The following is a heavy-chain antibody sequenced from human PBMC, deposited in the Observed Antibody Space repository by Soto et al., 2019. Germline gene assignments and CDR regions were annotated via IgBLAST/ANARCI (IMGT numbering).Heavy chain of an antibody. D-gene: IGHD6-19*01. V-gene: IGHV3-74*01. Sequence: GGSLRLSCAASGFTFSSYWMYWVRQAPGKGLVGVSRGKMDGSYTTYADSVKGRFTISRDNAKNTLYLQMNSLRADETAVYYCARGRTSGFMDFWGQGTLVTVSS. CDR2: GKMDGSYT. J-gene: IGHJ4*02. CDR1: GFTFSSYW. CDR3: ARGRTSGFMDF.